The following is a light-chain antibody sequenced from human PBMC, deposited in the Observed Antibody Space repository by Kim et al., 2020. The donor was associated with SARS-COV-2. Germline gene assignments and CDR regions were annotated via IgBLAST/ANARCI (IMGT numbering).Light chain of an antibody. V-gene: IGLV1-40*01. CDR2: ADT. Sequence: QRGTISCSGTSSNIGSGYDVHWYQQLPRTAPKLLIYADTTRPSGVPDRFSGSTSGTSASLAITGLQPEDEADYYCQTFDNSLSAWVFGGGTQLTVL. CDR1: SSNIGSGYD. CDR3: QTFDNSLSAWV. J-gene: IGLJ3*02.